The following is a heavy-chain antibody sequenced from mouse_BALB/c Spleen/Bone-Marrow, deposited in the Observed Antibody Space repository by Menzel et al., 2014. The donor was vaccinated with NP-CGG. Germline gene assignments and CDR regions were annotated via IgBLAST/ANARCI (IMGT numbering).Heavy chain of an antibody. V-gene: IGHV1S130*01. Sequence: VQLQESGSVLVRPGASVKLSRKASGYTFTSSWMHWAKQRPGQGLEWIGEIHPNTDNTNYDEKFKGKATLTVDTSSSTAYVDLSSLTSEDSAVYYCARHHRYAYYFDYWGQGTTLSVSS. D-gene: IGHD2-14*01. J-gene: IGHJ2*01. CDR3: ARHHRYAYYFDY. CDR1: GYTFTSSW. CDR2: IHPNTDNT.